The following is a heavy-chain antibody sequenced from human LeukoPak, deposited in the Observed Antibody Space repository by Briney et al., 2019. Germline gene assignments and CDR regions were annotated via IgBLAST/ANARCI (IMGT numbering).Heavy chain of an antibody. V-gene: IGHV3-23*01. CDR2: ISGSGGST. J-gene: IGHJ6*03. CDR3: ASPDPTYYDFWSGYLLIGGCYMDV. Sequence: GGSLRPSCAASGFTFSSYAMSWVRQAPGKGLEWVSAISGSGGSTYYADSVKGRFTISRDNSKNTLYLQMNSLRAEDTAVYYCASPDPTYYDFWSGYLLIGGCYMDVWGKGTTVTVSS. CDR1: GFTFSSYA. D-gene: IGHD3-3*01.